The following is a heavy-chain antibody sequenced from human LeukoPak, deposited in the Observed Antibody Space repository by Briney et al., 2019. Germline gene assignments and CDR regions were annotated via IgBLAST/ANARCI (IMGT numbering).Heavy chain of an antibody. CDR1: GPFIKTYY. CDR3: ATRRGFELFFDL. D-gene: IGHD3-10*01. J-gene: IGHJ4*02. CDR2: IYDSGNT. Sequence: SETLSLTCTVSGPFIKTYYWSWIRQVPGKGLGWIGHIYDSGNTNYNPSLKSRVTILADTSKSQFSLKLNSVTAADTAVYLCATRRGFELFFDLWGQGTRVTVSS. V-gene: IGHV4-59*01.